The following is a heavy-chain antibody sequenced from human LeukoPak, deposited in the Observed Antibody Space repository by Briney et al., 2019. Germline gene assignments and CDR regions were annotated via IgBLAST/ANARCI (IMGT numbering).Heavy chain of an antibody. CDR3: AREHLPYYYDSSGPSPGMIADY. J-gene: IGHJ4*02. CDR1: GFTFSSYA. Sequence: GGSLRLSCAASGFTFSSYAMHWVRQAPGKGLEYVSAISSNGGSTYYANSVKGRFTISRDSSKNTLYLQMGSLRAEDMAVYYCAREHLPYYYDSSGPSPGMIADYWGQGTLVTVSS. D-gene: IGHD3-22*01. V-gene: IGHV3-64*01. CDR2: ISSNGGST.